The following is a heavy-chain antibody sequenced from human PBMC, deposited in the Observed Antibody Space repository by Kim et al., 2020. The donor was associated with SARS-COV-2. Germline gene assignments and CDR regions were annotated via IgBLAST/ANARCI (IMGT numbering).Heavy chain of an antibody. Sequence: GGSLRLSCAASGFTVSSNYMSWVRQAPGKGLEWVSVIYSGGSTYYADSVKGRFTISRDNCKNTLYLQMNSIRAEDTAVYYSARVNVDVVATIQDCYYYDGIDGWSRGASGTDS. CDR1: GFTVSSNY. CDR3: ARVNVDVVATIQDCYYYDGIDG. V-gene: IGHV3-66*01. CDR2: IYSGGST. J-gene: IGHJ6*02. D-gene: IGHD5-12*01.